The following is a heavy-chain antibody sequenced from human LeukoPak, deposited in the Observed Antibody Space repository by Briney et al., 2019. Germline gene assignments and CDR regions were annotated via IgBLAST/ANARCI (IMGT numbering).Heavy chain of an antibody. Sequence: SETLSLTCTVSGGSISSSSYYWGWIRQPPGKGLEWIGSIYYSGSTYYNPSLKSRVTISVDTSKNQFSLKLSSVTAADTAVYYCARLGTVTTSPYAFDIWGQGTMVTVSS. CDR1: GGSISSSSYY. CDR2: IYYSGST. D-gene: IGHD4-17*01. CDR3: ARLGTVTTSPYAFDI. J-gene: IGHJ3*02. V-gene: IGHV4-39*07.